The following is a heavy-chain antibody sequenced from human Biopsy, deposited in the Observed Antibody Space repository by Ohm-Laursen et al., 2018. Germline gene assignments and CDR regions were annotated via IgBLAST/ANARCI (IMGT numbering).Heavy chain of an antibody. CDR1: GGAISSDY. CDR3: ARATNSTGWPYYYFYGMDV. CDR2: IYYSGST. V-gene: IGHV4-59*01. D-gene: IGHD2/OR15-2a*01. J-gene: IGHJ6*02. Sequence: SLTLSLTCTASGGAISSDYWSWIPQTPGKGLEWIGYIYYSGSTNYNPSLKSRVTISVDTSKNQFSLRLNSVTAADTAVYYCARATNSTGWPYYYFYGMDVWGQGTTVTVSS.